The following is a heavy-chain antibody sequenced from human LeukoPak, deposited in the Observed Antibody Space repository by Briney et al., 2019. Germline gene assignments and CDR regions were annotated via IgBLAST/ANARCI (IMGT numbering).Heavy chain of an antibody. J-gene: IGHJ5*02. CDR3: AKGRHGFSFAEPIS. CDR2: SSDSGGST. V-gene: IGHV3-23*01. CDR1: GFTFSSYG. Sequence: PGGSLRLSCAASGFTFSSYGMSWVRQAPGKGLEWVSASSDSGGSTYYVDSVKGRFTISRDNSKNTLFLQMNSLRAEDTAVYYCAKGRHGFSFAEPISWGRGTLVTVSS. D-gene: IGHD5-24*01.